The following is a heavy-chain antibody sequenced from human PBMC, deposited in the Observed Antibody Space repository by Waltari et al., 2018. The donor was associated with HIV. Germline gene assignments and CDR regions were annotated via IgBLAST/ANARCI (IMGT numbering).Heavy chain of an antibody. CDR2: VNPENGVA. D-gene: IGHD1-1*01. Sequence: QEQLVQSGAEVKKPGASVKVSCKASGYSFNDYYIHWIRQAPGQGHESVGLVNPENGVAHDAQKFEGRGTGSSDTSSRTVYMYFRRLTSDDTAVFYCVRGGTHPWGQGTLITVSS. CDR1: GYSFNDYY. V-gene: IGHV1-2*02. CDR3: VRGGTHP. J-gene: IGHJ5*02.